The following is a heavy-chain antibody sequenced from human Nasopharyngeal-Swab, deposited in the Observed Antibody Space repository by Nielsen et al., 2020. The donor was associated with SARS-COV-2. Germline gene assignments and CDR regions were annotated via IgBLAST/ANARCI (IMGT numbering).Heavy chain of an antibody. V-gene: IGHV1-2*06. D-gene: IGHD6-19*01. CDR1: GYTFTGYY. J-gene: IGHJ6*02. CDR2: INPNSGGT. CDR3: ARDPTSVAGTGDYYYGMDV. Sequence: ASVLVSSNASGYTFTGYYMHWVRQPPGQGREWMGRINPNSGGTNYSQKFQGRVIMTRDTSISTAYLELSRLRSDDTAVYYCARDPTSVAGTGDYYYGMDVWGQGTTVTVSS.